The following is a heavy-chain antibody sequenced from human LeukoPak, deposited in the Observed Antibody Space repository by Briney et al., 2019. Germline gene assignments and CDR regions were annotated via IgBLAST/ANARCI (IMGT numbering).Heavy chain of an antibody. CDR1: GFTFSSYE. Sequence: GGSLRLSCAASGFTFSSYEMNWVRQAPGKGLEWVSYISNSGSTIYYADSVKGRFTISRYNAKNSLYLQMNSLRAEDTAVYYCARGGLRIDWFDPWGQGTLVTVSS. CDR2: ISNSGSTI. V-gene: IGHV3-48*03. CDR3: ARGGLRIDWFDP. D-gene: IGHD4-17*01. J-gene: IGHJ5*02.